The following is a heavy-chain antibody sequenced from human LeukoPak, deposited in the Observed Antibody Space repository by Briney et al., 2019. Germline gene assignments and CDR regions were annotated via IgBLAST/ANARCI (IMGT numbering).Heavy chain of an antibody. Sequence: GGSLRLSCAASGFTFSSYWMSWVRQAQGKGLEWVANIKQDGSEKYYVDSVKGRFTISRDNAKNSLYLQMNSLRAEDTAVYYCARHPTGITIFGVVIPCFDYWGQGTLVTVSS. CDR1: GFTFSSYW. V-gene: IGHV3-7*01. J-gene: IGHJ4*02. CDR3: ARHPTGITIFGVVIPCFDY. D-gene: IGHD3-3*01. CDR2: IKQDGSEK.